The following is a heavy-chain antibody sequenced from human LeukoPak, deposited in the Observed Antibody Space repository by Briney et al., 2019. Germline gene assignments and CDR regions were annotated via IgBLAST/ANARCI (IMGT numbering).Heavy chain of an antibody. J-gene: IGHJ4*02. CDR1: GGTFSTYA. CDR2: IIPILGIA. CDR3: ARHGRKYQLDMGDY. V-gene: IGHV1-69*04. Sequence: ASVKVSCKVSGGTFSTYAISWVRQAPGQGLEWMGRIIPILGIANNAQKLQGRVTITADKSTSTAYMELNNLTYEDTAVYYCARHGRKYQLDMGDYWGQGTLVTVSS. D-gene: IGHD2-2*01.